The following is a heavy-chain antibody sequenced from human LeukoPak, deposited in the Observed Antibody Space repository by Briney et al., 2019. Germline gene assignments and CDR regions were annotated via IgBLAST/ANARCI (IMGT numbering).Heavy chain of an antibody. V-gene: IGHV3-21*01. J-gene: IGHJ4*02. D-gene: IGHD6-13*01. CDR1: GFTFSSYS. Sequence: GGSLRLSCAASGFTFSSYSMNWVRQAPGKGLEWVSSISSSSSYIYYADSVKGRFTISRDNAKNSLHLQMNSLRAEDTAVYYCARGQQLVRPYYFDYWGQGTLVTVSS. CDR2: ISSSSSYI. CDR3: ARGQQLVRPYYFDY.